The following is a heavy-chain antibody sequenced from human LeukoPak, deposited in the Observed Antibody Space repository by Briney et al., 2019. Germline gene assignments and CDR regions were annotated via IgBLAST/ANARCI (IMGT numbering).Heavy chain of an antibody. J-gene: IGHJ4*02. CDR1: GGSISDYY. Sequence: PSETLSLTCTVSGGSISDYYWSWIRQPPGKGLEWIGYIYSSGSTNYNPSLKSRVTISVDTSKNQFSLKRSSVTAADTAVYYCARHEWRNRWLPFDNWGQGTLVTVSS. CDR3: ARHEWRNRWLPFDN. V-gene: IGHV4-59*08. CDR2: IYSSGST. D-gene: IGHD5-12*01.